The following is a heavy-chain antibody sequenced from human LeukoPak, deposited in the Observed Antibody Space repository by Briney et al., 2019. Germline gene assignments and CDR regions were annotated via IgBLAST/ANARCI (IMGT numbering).Heavy chain of an antibody. Sequence: ASVKVSCKASGHTFTSYAMHWVRQAPGQRLEWMGWINAGNGNTKYSQKFQGRVTITTDESTSTAYMELSSLRSEDTAVYYCAREAGIAAAGTRWFDPWGQGTLVTVSS. CDR1: GHTFTSYA. J-gene: IGHJ5*02. CDR2: INAGNGNT. V-gene: IGHV1-3*01. CDR3: AREAGIAAAGTRWFDP. D-gene: IGHD6-13*01.